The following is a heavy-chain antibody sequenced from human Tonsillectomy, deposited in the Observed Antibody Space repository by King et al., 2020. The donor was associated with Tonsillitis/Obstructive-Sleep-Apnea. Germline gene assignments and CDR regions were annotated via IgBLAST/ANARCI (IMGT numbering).Heavy chain of an antibody. CDR3: ARSHYDFWSGYYTGINVGSYMDV. V-gene: IGHV5-51*01. CDR1: GYSFTSYW. CDR2: IYPGDSDT. Sequence: QLVQSGAEVKKPGESLKISCKGSGYSFTSYWIGWVRQMPGKGLEWMGIIYPGDSDTRYSPSFQGQVTISADKSISTAYLQWSSLKASDTAMYYCARSHYDFWSGYYTGINVGSYMDVWGKGTTVTVSS. D-gene: IGHD3-3*01. J-gene: IGHJ6*03.